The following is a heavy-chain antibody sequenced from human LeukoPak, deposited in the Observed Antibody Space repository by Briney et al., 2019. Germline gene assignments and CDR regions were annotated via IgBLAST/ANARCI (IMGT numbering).Heavy chain of an antibody. V-gene: IGHV3-30*02. CDR2: IRYDGTEK. Sequence: GGSLRLSCAASGFSFSDYGMHWVRQAPGKGLEWVAFIRYDGTEKYYADSVKGRFTISRDNPKNTLYLQMNSLRAEDTAVYYCAKGVTPDRLYYYGMDVWGQGTTVTVSS. J-gene: IGHJ6*02. D-gene: IGHD1-14*01. CDR1: GFSFSDYG. CDR3: AKGVTPDRLYYYGMDV.